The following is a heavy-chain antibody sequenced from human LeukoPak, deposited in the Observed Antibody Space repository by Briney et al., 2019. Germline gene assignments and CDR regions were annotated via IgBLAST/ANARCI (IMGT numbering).Heavy chain of an antibody. D-gene: IGHD1-26*01. V-gene: IGHV3-21*01. CDR1: GFTLRIYS. Sequence: PGGSLRLSCVASGFTLRIYSMNWVRQAPGKGLEWVSYVSTSSYYIYYADSVKGRFTISRDDAKNSLYLQMNSLRAEDTAIYYCARDASGSSTGLIDSWGQGTLVTVSS. CDR3: ARDASGSSTGLIDS. J-gene: IGHJ4*02. CDR2: VSTSSYYI.